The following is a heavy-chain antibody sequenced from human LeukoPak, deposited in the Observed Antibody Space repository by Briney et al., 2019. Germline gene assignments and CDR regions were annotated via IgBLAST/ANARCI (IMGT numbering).Heavy chain of an antibody. V-gene: IGHV1-8*03. CDR3: ASRTAAGMGFDP. CDR1: GYTFTSYD. CDR2: MNPNSGNT. Sequence: ASVKVSCKASGYTFTSYDINWVRQATGQGLEWMGWMNPNSGNTGYAQKFQGRVTIARNTSISTAYMELSSLRSEDTAVYYCASRTAAGMGFDPWGQGTLVTVSS. D-gene: IGHD6-13*01. J-gene: IGHJ5*02.